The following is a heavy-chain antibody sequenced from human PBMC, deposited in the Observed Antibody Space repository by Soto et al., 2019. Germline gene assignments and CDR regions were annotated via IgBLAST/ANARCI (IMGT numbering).Heavy chain of an antibody. CDR1: GFTFSSYA. J-gene: IGHJ4*02. V-gene: IGHV3-30-3*01. Sequence: GGSLRLSCAASGFTFSSYAMHWVRQAPGKGLEWVAVISYDGSNKYYADSVKGRFTISRDNSKNTLYLQMNSLRAEDTAVYYCARDRGHGSSWYGEGYWGQGTLVTVSS. D-gene: IGHD6-13*01. CDR3: ARDRGHGSSWYGEGY. CDR2: ISYDGSNK.